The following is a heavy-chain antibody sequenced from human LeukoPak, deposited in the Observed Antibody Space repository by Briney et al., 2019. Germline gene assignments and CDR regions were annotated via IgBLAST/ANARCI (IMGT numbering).Heavy chain of an antibody. CDR3: ARSLRFLEWPPRAGMDV. J-gene: IGHJ6*02. CDR2: INPNSGGT. V-gene: IGHV1-2*02. CDR1: GYTFTGYY. Sequence: ASVKVSCKASGYTFTGYYMHWVRQAPGQGLEWMGWINPNSGGTNYAQKFQGRVTMTRDTSISTAYMELSRLRSDDTAVYYCARSLRFLEWPPRAGMDVWGQGTTVTVSS. D-gene: IGHD3-3*01.